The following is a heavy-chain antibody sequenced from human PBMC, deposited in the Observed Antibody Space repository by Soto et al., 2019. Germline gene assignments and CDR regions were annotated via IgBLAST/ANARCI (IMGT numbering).Heavy chain of an antibody. CDR2: ISYDGSNK. CDR1: GFTFSSYG. V-gene: IGHV3-30*18. CDR3: EKDRRPKYYYGMDV. J-gene: IGHJ6*02. Sequence: QVQLVESGGGVVQPGRSLRLSRAASGFTFSSYGMHWVRQAPGKGLEWVAVISYDGSNKYYADSVKGRFTISRDNSKNTLYLQTNSLRAEDTAVYYCEKDRRPKYYYGMDVGGQGTTVTVSS. D-gene: IGHD6-25*01.